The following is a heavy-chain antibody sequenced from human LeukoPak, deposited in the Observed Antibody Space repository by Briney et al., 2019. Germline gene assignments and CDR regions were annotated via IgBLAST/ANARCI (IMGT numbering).Heavy chain of an antibody. CDR3: ARSNVDTAMVQGYYYGMDV. V-gene: IGHV4-4*02. J-gene: IGHJ6*04. D-gene: IGHD5-18*01. CDR1: GGSISSSNW. Sequence: SGTLSLTRAVSGGSISSSNWWSWVRQPPGKGLEWIGEIYHSGSTNYNPSLKSRVTISVDKSKNQFSLKLSSVTAADTAVYYCARSNVDTAMVQGYYYGMDVWGKGTTVTVSS. CDR2: IYHSGST.